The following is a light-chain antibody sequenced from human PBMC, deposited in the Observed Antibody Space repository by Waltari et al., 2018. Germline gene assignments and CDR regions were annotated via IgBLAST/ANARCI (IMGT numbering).Light chain of an antibody. V-gene: IGKV1-5*03. CDR3: QQYKGYTGT. CDR2: KAS. CDR1: QSLSSW. Sequence: DIQMTQSPATLSASVGDRVSLTCRASQSLSSWLAWYQQKPGQAPKLLIYKASSIDSGVPSRFSGSGSGTEFTLSISSLEPDDFATYYCQQYKGYTGTFGQGTKVESK. J-gene: IGKJ1*01.